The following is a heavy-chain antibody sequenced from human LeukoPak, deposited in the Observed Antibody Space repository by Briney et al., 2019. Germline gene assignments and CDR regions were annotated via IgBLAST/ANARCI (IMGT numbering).Heavy chain of an antibody. J-gene: IGHJ3*02. CDR2: ISGSDGST. D-gene: IGHD1-14*01. V-gene: IGHV3-23*01. CDR3: ATLVTGDI. CDR1: GFTFRIYA. Sequence: GGSLRLSCAASGFTFRIYAMSWVRQAPGKGLEWVSTISGSDGSTNYADSVKGRFSISRDNSKNTLYLQMKSLRSEDTAVYYCATLVTGDIWGQGTMVTVSS.